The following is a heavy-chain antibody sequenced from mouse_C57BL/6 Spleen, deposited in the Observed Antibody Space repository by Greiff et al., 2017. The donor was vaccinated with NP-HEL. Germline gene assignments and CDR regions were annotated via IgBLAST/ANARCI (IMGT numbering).Heavy chain of an antibody. V-gene: IGHV1-81*01. CDR3: ARERENYAMDY. CDR2: IYPRSGNT. Sequence: QVHVKQSGAELARPGASVKLSCKASGYTFTSYGISWVKQRTGQGLEWIGEIYPRSGNTYYNEKFKGKATLTADKSSSTAYMELRSLTSEDSAVYFCARERENYAMDYWGQGTSVTVSS. CDR1: GYTFTSYG. J-gene: IGHJ4*01.